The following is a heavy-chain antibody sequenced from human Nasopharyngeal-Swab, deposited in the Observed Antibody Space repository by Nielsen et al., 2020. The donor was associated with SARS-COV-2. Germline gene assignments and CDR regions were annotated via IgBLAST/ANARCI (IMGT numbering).Heavy chain of an antibody. V-gene: IGHV3-74*03. CDR2: VNSDGSLI. J-gene: IGHJ6*02. D-gene: IGHD6-19*01. CDR1: GFTFRTYW. Sequence: GGSLRLSCAASGFTFRTYWMHWVRQVPGKGLVWVSRVNSDGSLITYADSVKGRFTISRDNARSTLYLQMNSLRAEDTALYYCAKDNGAGTFYYYYGMDVWGQGTTVTVSS. CDR3: AKDNGAGTFYYYYGMDV.